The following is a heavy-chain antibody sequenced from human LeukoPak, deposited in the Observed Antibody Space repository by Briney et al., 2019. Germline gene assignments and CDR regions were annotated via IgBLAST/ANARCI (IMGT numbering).Heavy chain of an antibody. V-gene: IGHV1-2*02. Sequence: GASVKVSCKASGYTFTGYYMHWVRQAPGQGLEWMGWINPNSGGTNYAQKFQGRVTMTRDTSISTAYIELSRLRSDDTAVYYCARYPLEWGYYYYGMDVWGQGTTVTVSS. CDR3: ARYPLEWGYYYYGMDV. D-gene: IGHD3-3*01. J-gene: IGHJ6*02. CDR2: INPNSGGT. CDR1: GYTFTGYY.